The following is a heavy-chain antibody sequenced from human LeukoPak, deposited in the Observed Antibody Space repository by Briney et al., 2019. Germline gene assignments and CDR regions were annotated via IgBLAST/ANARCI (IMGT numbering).Heavy chain of an antibody. CDR1: GFTFTNYG. V-gene: IGHV3-30*03. D-gene: IGHD3-10*01. CDR2: IIYDGYYK. Sequence: PGTSLRLSCAASGFTFTNYGMHWVRQAPGKGLEWVALIIYDGYYKYYSDSVKGRFTISSDTSKNTLYLQMNSLRAEDTAVYYCARDLSPVVRASPMGYWGQGTPVTVSS. CDR3: ARDLSPVVRASPMGY. J-gene: IGHJ4*02.